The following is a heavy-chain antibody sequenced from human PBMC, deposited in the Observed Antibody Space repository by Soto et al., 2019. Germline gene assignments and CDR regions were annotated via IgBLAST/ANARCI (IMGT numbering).Heavy chain of an antibody. CDR1: GFTFSSHD. J-gene: IGHJ1*01. V-gene: IGHV3-23*01. CDR3: GKGCWGDD. Sequence: EVQLLESGGGLVQPGGSLRLSCSASGFTFSSHDMIWVRQAPGQGLEWVSGVSGGGITSYADSEKGRFTISRDKSRNTLYLQMNSLRVEDTAVYYCGKGCWGDDGGQGTLDTVSS. D-gene: IGHD2-21*02. CDR2: VSGGGIT.